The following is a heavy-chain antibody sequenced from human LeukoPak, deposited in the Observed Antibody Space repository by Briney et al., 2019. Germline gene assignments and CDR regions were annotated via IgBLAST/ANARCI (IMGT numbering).Heavy chain of an antibody. CDR2: INPNSGGT. CDR3: ARAKWVQLWSPFDY. V-gene: IGHV1-2*02. CDR1: GYTFTDYY. Sequence: GASVKVSCKASGYTFTDYYIHWVRQAPGQGLEWMGWINPNSGGTNYTQKFQGRVTMTRDTSISTAYMALSRLRSDDTAVYYCARAKWVQLWSPFDYWGQGTLVTVSS. D-gene: IGHD5-18*01. J-gene: IGHJ4*02.